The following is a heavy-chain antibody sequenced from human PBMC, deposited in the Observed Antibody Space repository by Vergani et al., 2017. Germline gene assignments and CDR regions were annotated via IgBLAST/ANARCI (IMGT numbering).Heavy chain of an antibody. CDR3: ARGWGVVTPYLDY. CDR2: IKDSGST. CDR1: GGSFSGYY. Sequence: QVQLQQWGAGLLKPSETLSLTCAVYGGSFSGYYWSWIRQPPGKGLEWIGEIKDSGSTNYNPSLKSRVTISVDTSKNQFALKLSSVTAADTAVYYCARGWGVVTPYLDYWGQGTLVTVSS. J-gene: IGHJ4*02. D-gene: IGHD2-21*02. V-gene: IGHV4-34*01.